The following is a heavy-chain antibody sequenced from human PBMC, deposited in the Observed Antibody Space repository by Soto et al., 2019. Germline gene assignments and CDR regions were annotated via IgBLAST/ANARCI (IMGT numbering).Heavy chain of an antibody. Sequence: GESLKISCQGSGYSFTSYWIGWVRQMPGKGLEWMGIIYPGDSDTRYSPSFQGQVTISADKSISTAYLQWSSLKASDTAMYYCARSGGKAAAGTPPYWFDPWGQGTLVTVSS. CDR3: ARSGGKAAAGTPPYWFDP. D-gene: IGHD6-13*01. CDR1: GYSFTSYW. V-gene: IGHV5-51*01. CDR2: IYPGDSDT. J-gene: IGHJ5*02.